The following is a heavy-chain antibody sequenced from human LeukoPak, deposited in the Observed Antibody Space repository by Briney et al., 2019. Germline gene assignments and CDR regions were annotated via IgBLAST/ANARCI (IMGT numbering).Heavy chain of an antibody. CDR1: GFTFSNYG. CDR3: ARGGMSYYDFWSGHSEFQH. J-gene: IGHJ1*01. V-gene: IGHV3-30*02. CDR2: IRYDEINT. D-gene: IGHD3-3*01. Sequence: GGSLRLSCAASGFTFSNYGMHWVRQAPGKGLEWVAFIRYDEINTYYADSVKGRFTISRDSSKNTLYLQMNSLRVEDTAVYYCARGGMSYYDFWSGHSEFQHWGQGTLVTVSS.